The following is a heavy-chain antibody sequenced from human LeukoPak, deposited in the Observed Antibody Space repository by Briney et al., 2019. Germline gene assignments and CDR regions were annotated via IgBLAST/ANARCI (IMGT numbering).Heavy chain of an antibody. CDR1: GGSISSSSYY. J-gene: IGHJ5*02. CDR2: IYHSGST. D-gene: IGHD6-13*01. Sequence: SETLSLTCTVSGGSISSSSYYWAWIRQPPGKGLEWIGSIYHSGSTYYNPSLKSRVTISVDTSKNQFSLKLSSVTAADTAVYYCARVRAAAGTFGLFDPWGQGTLVTVSS. CDR3: ARVRAAAGTFGLFDP. V-gene: IGHV4-39*07.